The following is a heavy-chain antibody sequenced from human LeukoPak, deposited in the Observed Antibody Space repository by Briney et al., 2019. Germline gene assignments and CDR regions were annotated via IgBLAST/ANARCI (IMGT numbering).Heavy chain of an antibody. V-gene: IGHV3-21*01. D-gene: IGHD3-10*01. J-gene: IGHJ4*02. CDR1: GVTFNRRT. Sequence: AGALMLSCSAAGVTFNRRTMNWLSQPPAEKRLGWSCLSNWSSYIYYANSVRGRVTISRDNAKNSLYLQMNSLRAEDTALYYCAREPHWFESSSQDPIDYWGQGTLVTVSS. CDR3: AREPHWFESSSQDPIDY. CDR2: LSNWSSYI.